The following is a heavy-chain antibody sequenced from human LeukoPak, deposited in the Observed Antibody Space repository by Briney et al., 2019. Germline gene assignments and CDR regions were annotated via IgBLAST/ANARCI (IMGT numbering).Heavy chain of an antibody. Sequence: PGGSLRLSCAASGFTFDDYAMHWVRQAPGKGLERVSGISWNSGSIGYADSVKGRFTISRDNAKNSLYLQMNSLRAEDTALYYCAKVSFPYSSSWYFDYWGQGTLVTVSS. CDR2: ISWNSGSI. D-gene: IGHD6-13*01. CDR1: GFTFDDYA. CDR3: AKVSFPYSSSWYFDY. V-gene: IGHV3-9*01. J-gene: IGHJ4*02.